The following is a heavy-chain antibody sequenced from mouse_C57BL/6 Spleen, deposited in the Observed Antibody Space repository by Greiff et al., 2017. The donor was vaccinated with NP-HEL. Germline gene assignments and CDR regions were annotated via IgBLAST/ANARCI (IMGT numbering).Heavy chain of an antibody. CDR1: GYTFTSYW. V-gene: IGHV1-50*01. CDR3: ATYDYCSHWYFDV. Sequence: QVQLQQPGAELVKPGASVKLSCKASGYTFTSYWMQWVKQRPGQGLEWIGEIDPSDSYTNYNQKFKGQATLTVDTSSSTAYMQLSSLTSEDSAVYYCATYDYCSHWYFDVWGTGTTVTVSS. D-gene: IGHD1-1*01. J-gene: IGHJ1*03. CDR2: IDPSDSYT.